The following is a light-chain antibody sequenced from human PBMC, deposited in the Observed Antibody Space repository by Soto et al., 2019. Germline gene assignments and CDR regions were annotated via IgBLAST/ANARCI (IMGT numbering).Light chain of an antibody. J-gene: IGKJ1*01. CDR3: QQYNNWPGT. V-gene: IGKV3-15*01. Sequence: EILMTQSPATLSVSPGERATLSCRASQSVSSNLAWYQQKPGQAPRLLSYGASTRATGIPDRFSGSGSGTEFTLTISSLQSEDFAVYYCQQYNNWPGTFGQGTNVE. CDR1: QSVSSN. CDR2: GAS.